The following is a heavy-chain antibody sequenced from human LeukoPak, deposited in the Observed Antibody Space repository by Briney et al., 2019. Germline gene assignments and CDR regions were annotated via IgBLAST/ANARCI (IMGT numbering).Heavy chain of an antibody. D-gene: IGHD3-16*01. CDR1: GGTFISYT. V-gene: IGHV1-69*04. CDR2: IIPILGIA. Sequence: ASVKVSCKXSGGTFISYTISWVGQAPGQGLEWMGRIIPILGIANYTQKFQGRVTITADKSTSTAYMELSSLRSEDTAVYYCARDGGPGIREAFDTWGQGTMVTVSS. CDR3: ARDGGPGIREAFDT. J-gene: IGHJ3*02.